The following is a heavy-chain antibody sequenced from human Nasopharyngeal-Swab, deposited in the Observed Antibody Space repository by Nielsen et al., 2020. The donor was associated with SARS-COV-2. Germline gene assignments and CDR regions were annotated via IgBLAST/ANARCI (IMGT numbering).Heavy chain of an antibody. V-gene: IGHV2-5*02. CDR3: AREYQLIRGFDY. CDR2: VHWDDEK. D-gene: IGHD2-2*01. J-gene: IGHJ4*02. Sequence: RQAPGKALEWLALVHWDDEKRYSPSLKSRLTITKDTSKNQVVLTMTNVDPVDTATYYCAREYQLIRGFDYWGQGTLVTVSS.